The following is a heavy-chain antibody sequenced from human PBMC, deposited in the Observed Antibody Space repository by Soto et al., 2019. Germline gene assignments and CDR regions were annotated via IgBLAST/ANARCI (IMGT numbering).Heavy chain of an antibody. D-gene: IGHD1-26*01. CDR2: MSYDGSKK. V-gene: IGHV3-30*03. CDR1: GFNFSSYG. Sequence: QVQLVESGGGVVQPGRSLRLSCAASGFNFSSYGMHWVRQAPGTGLELVALMSYDGSKKYYTDSVKGRLTISRDTSKNTLYLQMTSLRAEDTAVYYCRVGVADWGKGTLVTVSS. J-gene: IGHJ4*02. CDR3: RVGVAD.